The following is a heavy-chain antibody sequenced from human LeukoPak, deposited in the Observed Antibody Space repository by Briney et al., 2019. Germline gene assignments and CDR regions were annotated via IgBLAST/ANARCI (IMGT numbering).Heavy chain of an antibody. D-gene: IGHD5-18*01. CDR1: GFTFSGYR. CDR2: INSDGSST. J-gene: IGHJ3*02. CDR3: VRDGYSYGFMLAFDI. Sequence: GGSLRLSCAASGFTFSGYRMHWVRQAPGKGLVWVSRINSDGSSTSYADSVKGRFTISRGSAKNTLYLQMNSLRAEDMAVYYCVRDGYSYGFMLAFDIWGLGTRVTVSS. V-gene: IGHV3-74*01.